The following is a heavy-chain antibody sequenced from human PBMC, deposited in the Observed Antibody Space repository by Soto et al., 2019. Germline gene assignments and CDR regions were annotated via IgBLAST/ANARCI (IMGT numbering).Heavy chain of an antibody. CDR1: GGSLSGYY. CDR2: INHSGST. CDR3: ARGQSSLLLDC. J-gene: IGHJ4*02. V-gene: IGHV4-34*01. Sequence: SXTLSLTCAVYGGSLSGYYWSWIRQPPGKGLEWIGEINHSGSTNYNPSLKSRVTISVDTSKNQFSLKLSSVTAADTAVYYCARGQSSLLLDCWGQGILVTVSS. D-gene: IGHD2-8*02.